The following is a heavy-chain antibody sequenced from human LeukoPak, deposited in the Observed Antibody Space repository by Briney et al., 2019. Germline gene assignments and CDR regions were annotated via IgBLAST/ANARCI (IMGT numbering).Heavy chain of an antibody. CDR2: IIPIFGTA. CDR1: GGTFSSYA. V-gene: IGHV1-69*13. CDR3: ARAKIRRDGYNYFDY. D-gene: IGHD5-24*01. Sequence: ASVKVSCKASGGTFSSYAISWVRQAPGQGLEWMGGIIPIFGTANYAQKFQGRVTITADESTSTAYMELSSLRSEDTAVYYCARAKIRRDGYNYFDYWGQGTLVTVSP. J-gene: IGHJ4*02.